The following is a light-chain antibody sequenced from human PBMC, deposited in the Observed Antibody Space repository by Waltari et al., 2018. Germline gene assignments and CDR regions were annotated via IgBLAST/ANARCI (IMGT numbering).Light chain of an antibody. Sequence: EIVLTQSPGTLSLSPGERATLSCRASQSVTSDYLAWYQQKPGQAPRLLIYDASTRATGVPDRFSGSGSGTDFTLTISRLEPEDFAVYYCQQYGSLPWTFGQGTKVAIK. CDR3: QQYGSLPWT. V-gene: IGKV3-20*01. J-gene: IGKJ1*01. CDR1: QSVTSDY. CDR2: DAS.